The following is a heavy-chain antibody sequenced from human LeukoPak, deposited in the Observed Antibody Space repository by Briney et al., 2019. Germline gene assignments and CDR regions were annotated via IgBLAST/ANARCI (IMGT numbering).Heavy chain of an antibody. J-gene: IGHJ4*02. CDR2: INSDGSTT. V-gene: IGHV3-74*01. D-gene: IGHD1-26*01. Sequence: PGGSLRLSCAVSGFTFSSYWMHWVRQAPGKGLVWVSHINSDGSTTSYADSVKGRFTISRDNAKNTLYLQMNSLRAEDTAVYYCAKSIVGITLRVGFDYWGRGTLVAVSA. CDR3: AKSIVGITLRVGFDY. CDR1: GFTFSSYW.